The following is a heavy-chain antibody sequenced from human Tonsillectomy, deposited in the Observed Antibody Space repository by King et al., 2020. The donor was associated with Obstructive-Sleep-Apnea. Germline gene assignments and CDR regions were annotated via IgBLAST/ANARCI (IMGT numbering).Heavy chain of an antibody. D-gene: IGHD2-15*01. CDR2: ISSISSYI. Sequence: VQLVESGGGLVKPGGSLRRSCAASGFTFSSYSMNWVRQAPGKGLEWGSSISSISSYIFYADSVKGRFTISRDNAKNSLYLQMNSLRAEDTAVYYCARDLYCSGGTCYTGLGYWGQGTLVTVSS. CDR1: GFTFSSYS. CDR3: ARDLYCSGGTCYTGLGY. J-gene: IGHJ4*02. V-gene: IGHV3-21*01.